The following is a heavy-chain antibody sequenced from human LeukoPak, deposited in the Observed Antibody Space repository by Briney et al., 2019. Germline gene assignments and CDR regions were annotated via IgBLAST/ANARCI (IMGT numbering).Heavy chain of an antibody. V-gene: IGHV1-18*01. CDR1: GFTFTNYG. J-gene: IGHJ4*02. D-gene: IGHD3-16*01. Sequence: ASVKVSCKASGFTFTNYGISWVRQAPGQGLEWMGWISAYNGDTNYAQKLQDRVTMTTDTSTSTAYMELRSLRSDDTAMYYCAGDEGVGERGGHLGQGTLVHVSS. CDR3: AGDEGVGERGGH. CDR2: ISAYNGDT.